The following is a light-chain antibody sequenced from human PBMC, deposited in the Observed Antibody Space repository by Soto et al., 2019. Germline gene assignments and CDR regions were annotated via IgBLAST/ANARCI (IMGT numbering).Light chain of an antibody. Sequence: QSALTQPASVSGSPGQSNTISCTGTSSDVGSYNYVSWYQHHPGKAPKLMIYDVNNRPSGVSNRFSGSKSGNAASLTISGLHTEDEADYYFSSLTSSSTLYVFGTGTKLTVL. V-gene: IGLV2-14*03. CDR2: DVN. CDR1: SSDVGSYNY. J-gene: IGLJ1*01. CDR3: SSLTSSSTLYV.